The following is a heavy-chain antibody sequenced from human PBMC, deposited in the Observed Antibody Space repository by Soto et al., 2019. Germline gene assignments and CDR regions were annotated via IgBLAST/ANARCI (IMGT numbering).Heavy chain of an antibody. V-gene: IGHV3-48*02. J-gene: IGHJ6*02. CDR2: ISSSSSTI. Sequence: GSLRLSCAASGFTFSSYSMNWVRQAPGKGLEWVSYISSSSSTIYYADSVKGRFTISRDNAKNSLYLQMNSLRDEDTAVYYCARDHPQLWYPPYYYYGMDVWGQGITVTVSS. D-gene: IGHD5-18*01. CDR3: ARDHPQLWYPPYYYYGMDV. CDR1: GFTFSSYS.